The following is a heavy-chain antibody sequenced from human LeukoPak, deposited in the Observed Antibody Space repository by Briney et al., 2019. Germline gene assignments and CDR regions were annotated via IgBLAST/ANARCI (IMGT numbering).Heavy chain of an antibody. D-gene: IGHD3-10*01. J-gene: IGHJ4*02. CDR3: ARDYHGSGSLTTFDY. CDR1: GYTFTSFY. CDR2: INPRGGSA. V-gene: IGHV1-46*01. Sequence: ASVKVSCKASGYTFTSFYMHWVRQAPGQGLEWMGIINPRGGSATSAQKFQGRVTLTRDTSTSTVYMELSSLRSEDAAVYYCARDYHGSGSLTTFDYWGQGTLVTVSS.